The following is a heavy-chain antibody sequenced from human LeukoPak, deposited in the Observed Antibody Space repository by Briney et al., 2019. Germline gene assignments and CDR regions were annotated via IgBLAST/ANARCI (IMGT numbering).Heavy chain of an antibody. CDR3: AKDFRIGYSAHFDY. CDR1: GFTFRSHA. J-gene: IGHJ4*02. D-gene: IGHD2-21*01. V-gene: IGHV3-23*01. CDR2: IYENGGTT. Sequence: QSGGSLRLSCVGSGFTFRSHAMIWVRQAPEKGLEFVSGIYENGGTTYYADSVKGRFSISRDNSKNTLYLQMDSLRGEDTAVYYCAKDFRIGYSAHFDYWGQGALVTVSS.